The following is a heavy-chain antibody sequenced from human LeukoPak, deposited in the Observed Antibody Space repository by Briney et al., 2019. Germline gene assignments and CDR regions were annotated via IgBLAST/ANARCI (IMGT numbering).Heavy chain of an antibody. CDR2: ISGSGGST. CDR3: ARGVPKTSYYYYYMDV. J-gene: IGHJ6*03. Sequence: GGSLRLSCAASGFTFSSYAMNWVRQAPGQGLEWVSAISGSGGSTYYADSVKGRFTISRDNAKNSLYLQMNSLRAEDTAVYYCARGVPKTSYYYYYMDVWGKGTTVTVSS. D-gene: IGHD4-11*01. V-gene: IGHV3-23*01. CDR1: GFTFSSYA.